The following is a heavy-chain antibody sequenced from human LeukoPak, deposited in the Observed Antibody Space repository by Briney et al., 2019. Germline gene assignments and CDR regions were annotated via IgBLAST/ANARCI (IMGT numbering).Heavy chain of an antibody. J-gene: IGHJ4*02. Sequence: GGSLRLSCAASGFTFSTYAMSWVRQAPGKGREWVSLITSSGSNTYYADSVKGRFTISRDNSKNTLYLQMNSLRAEDTAVYYCAKDFPSLIVVVPAAMDWGQGTLVTVSS. CDR1: GFTFSTYA. CDR3: AKDFPSLIVVVPAAMD. D-gene: IGHD2-2*01. V-gene: IGHV3-23*01. CDR2: ITSSGSNT.